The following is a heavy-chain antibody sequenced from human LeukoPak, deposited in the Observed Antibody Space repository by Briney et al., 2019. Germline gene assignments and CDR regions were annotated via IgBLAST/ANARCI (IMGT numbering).Heavy chain of an antibody. CDR2: MNPNSGNT. CDR3: ARALSWTTESYYYMDV. V-gene: IGHV1-8*01. J-gene: IGHJ6*03. CDR1: GYTFTSYD. D-gene: IGHD3/OR15-3a*01. Sequence: ASVKVSCKASGYTFTSYDMNWVRQATGQGLEWMGWMNPNSGNTGYAQKFQGRVTMTKNTSITTAYMELSSLRSEDTAVYYCARALSWTTESYYYMDVWGKGTTVTVPS.